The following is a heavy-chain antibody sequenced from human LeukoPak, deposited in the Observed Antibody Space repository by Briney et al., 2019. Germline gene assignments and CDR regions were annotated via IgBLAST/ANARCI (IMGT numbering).Heavy chain of an antibody. CDR1: GFTFSSYG. V-gene: IGHV3-33*06. CDR2: IWYDGSNK. CDR3: AKDQGTTAAVDY. J-gene: IGHJ4*02. D-gene: IGHD1-7*01. Sequence: GGSLRLSCAASGFTFSSYGMHWVRQAPGKGLEWVAVIWYDGSNKYYADSVKGRFTISRDNSKNTLYLQMNSLRAEDTAVYYFAKDQGTTAAVDYWGQGTLVTVSS.